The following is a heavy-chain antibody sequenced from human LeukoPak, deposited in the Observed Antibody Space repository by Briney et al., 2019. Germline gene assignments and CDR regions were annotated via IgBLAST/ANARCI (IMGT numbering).Heavy chain of an antibody. CDR2: IYTSGST. CDR1: GGSISSGSYY. Sequence: SETLSLTCTVSGGSISSGSYYWSWIRQPAGKGLEWIGRIYTSGSTNYNPSLKSRVTISVDTSKNQFSLKLSSVTAADTAVYYCARVLARQSSPAFDIWGQGTMVTVSS. V-gene: IGHV4-61*02. J-gene: IGHJ3*02. D-gene: IGHD2-15*01. CDR3: ARVLARQSSPAFDI.